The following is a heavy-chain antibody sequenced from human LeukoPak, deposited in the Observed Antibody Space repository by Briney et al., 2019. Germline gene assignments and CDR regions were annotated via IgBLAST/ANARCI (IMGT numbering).Heavy chain of an antibody. CDR1: GDSVSRSSYY. Sequence: SETLSLTCTVSGDSVSRSSYYWGWIRQPPGKGLEWIGSIYYSGSTYHNPSLKSRVTISVDTSKNQFSLKLSSVTAADTAVYYCARGVSEYSYWGQGTLVTVSS. CDR3: ARGVSEYSY. CDR2: IYYSGST. J-gene: IGHJ4*02. D-gene: IGHD6-6*01. V-gene: IGHV4-39*07.